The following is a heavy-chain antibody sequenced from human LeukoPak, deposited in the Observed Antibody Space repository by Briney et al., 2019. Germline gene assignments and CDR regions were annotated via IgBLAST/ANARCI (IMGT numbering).Heavy chain of an antibody. Sequence: SVKVSCKASGGTFSSYAISWVRQASGQGLEWMGGIIPIFGTANYAQKFQGRVTITADESTSTAYMELSSLRPEDTAVYYCARLKSGYPDSDYWGQGTLVTVSS. CDR3: ARLKSGYPDSDY. D-gene: IGHD3-22*01. V-gene: IGHV1-69*13. CDR2: IIPIFGTA. CDR1: GGTFSSYA. J-gene: IGHJ4*02.